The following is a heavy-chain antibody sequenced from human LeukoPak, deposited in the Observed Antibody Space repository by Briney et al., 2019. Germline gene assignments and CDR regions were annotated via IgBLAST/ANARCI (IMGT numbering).Heavy chain of an antibody. Sequence: SETLSLTCTVSGGSISSYYWSWIRQPAGKGLEWIGRIYTSGSTNYNPSLKSRVTMSVDTSKNQFSLKLSSVTAADTAVYYCARERYSSSSGMSYYYGMDVWGQGTTVTVSS. CDR3: ARERYSSSSGMSYYYGMDV. V-gene: IGHV4-4*07. CDR2: IYTSGST. D-gene: IGHD6-6*01. CDR1: GGSISSYY. J-gene: IGHJ6*02.